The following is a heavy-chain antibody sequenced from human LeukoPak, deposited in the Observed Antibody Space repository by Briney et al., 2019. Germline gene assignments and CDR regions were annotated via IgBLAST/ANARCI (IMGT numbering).Heavy chain of an antibody. J-gene: IGHJ4*02. CDR3: AKGLLDFPVY. V-gene: IGHV3-23*01. D-gene: IGHD2/OR15-2a*01. Sequence: GGSLRLSCAASGFTFSDYYMSWIRQAPGKGLEWVSAISGSGGSTYYADSVKGRFTISRDNSKNTLYLQMNSLRAEDTAVYYCAKGLLDFPVYWGQGTLVTVSS. CDR2: ISGSGGST. CDR1: GFTFSDYY.